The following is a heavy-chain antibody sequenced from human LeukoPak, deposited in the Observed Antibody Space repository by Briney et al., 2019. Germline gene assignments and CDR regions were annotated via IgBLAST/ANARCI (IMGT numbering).Heavy chain of an antibody. Sequence: SETLSLTCAVYGGSFSGYYWSWIRQPPGKGLEWIGEINHSGSTNYNPSLKSRVTISVDTSKNQFSLKLSSVTAADTAVYYCARGSYDSSGYYVDFDYWGQGTLVTVSS. CDR3: ARGSYDSSGYYVDFDY. CDR2: INHSGST. D-gene: IGHD3-22*01. V-gene: IGHV4-34*01. CDR1: GGSFSGYY. J-gene: IGHJ4*02.